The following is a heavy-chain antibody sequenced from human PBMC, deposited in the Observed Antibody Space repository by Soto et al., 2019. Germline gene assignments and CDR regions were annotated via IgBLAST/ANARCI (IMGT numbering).Heavy chain of an antibody. J-gene: IGHJ3*02. CDR2: ISGSGGST. Sequence: EVQLLESGGGLVQPGGSLRLSCAASGFTFSSYAMSWVRQAPGKGLEWVSAISGSGGSTYYADSVKGRFTISRDNSKNTLYLQMNSLRAEDTAVYYCAKDIERISGNYYGSGSYYYAFDIWGQGTMVTVSS. V-gene: IGHV3-23*01. D-gene: IGHD3-10*01. CDR1: GFTFSSYA. CDR3: AKDIERISGNYYGSGSYYYAFDI.